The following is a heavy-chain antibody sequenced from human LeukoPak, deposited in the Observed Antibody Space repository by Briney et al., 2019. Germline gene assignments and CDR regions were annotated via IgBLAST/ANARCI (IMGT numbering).Heavy chain of an antibody. CDR1: GYTFTSYY. Sequence: GASVKVSCKASGYTFTSYYMHWVRQAPGQGLEWMGIINPSGGSTSYAQKFQGRVTITRDTSASTAYMELSSLRSEDTAVYYCARGYSYGYPRFYYYGMDVWGQGTTVTVSS. CDR3: ARGYSYGYPRFYYYGMDV. J-gene: IGHJ6*02. D-gene: IGHD5-18*01. CDR2: INPSGGST. V-gene: IGHV1-46*01.